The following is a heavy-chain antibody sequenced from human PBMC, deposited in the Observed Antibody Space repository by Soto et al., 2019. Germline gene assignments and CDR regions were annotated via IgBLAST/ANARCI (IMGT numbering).Heavy chain of an antibody. CDR1: GVSIGSNYY. CDR2: MSHIGSV. J-gene: IGHJ4*02. V-gene: IGHV4-4*02. CDR3: ARSLGWYAIDY. Sequence: QVLLQESGPGLVQPSGTLSLSCVVSGVSIGSNYYWGWVRQPPGKGLEWLGDMSHIGSVNYNPSLKSRVTRSMDKSQNQFSLKPNSVTAADTAVYYCARSLGWYAIDYWGQGTLVIVSS. D-gene: IGHD6-19*01.